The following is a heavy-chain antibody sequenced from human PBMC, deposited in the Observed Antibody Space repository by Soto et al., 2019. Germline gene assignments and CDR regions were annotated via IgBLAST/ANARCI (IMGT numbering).Heavy chain of an antibody. CDR1: GFTFSSYS. CDR2: ISSSSSTI. CDR3: ARDYLEETLDY. Sequence: EVQLVESGGGLVQPGGSLRLSCAASGFTFSSYSMNWVRQAPGKGLEWVSYISSSSSTIYYADSVKGRFTISRDNAKNSMYLQMNHLRDEGTAVYYWARDYLEETLDYWGQGTLVTVSS. J-gene: IGHJ4*02. D-gene: IGHD3-16*02. V-gene: IGHV3-48*02.